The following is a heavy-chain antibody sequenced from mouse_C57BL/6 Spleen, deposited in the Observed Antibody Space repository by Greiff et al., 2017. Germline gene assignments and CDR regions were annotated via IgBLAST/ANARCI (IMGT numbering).Heavy chain of an antibody. Sequence: EVQWVESGEGLVKPGGSLKLSCAASGFTFSSYAMSWVRQTPEKRLEWVAYISSGGDYIYYADTVKGRFTISRDNARNTLYLQMSSLKSEDTAMYYCTRGDYEDYYAMDYWGQGTSVTVSS. D-gene: IGHD2-4*01. V-gene: IGHV5-9-1*02. CDR2: ISSGGDYI. CDR1: GFTFSSYA. J-gene: IGHJ4*01. CDR3: TRGDYEDYYAMDY.